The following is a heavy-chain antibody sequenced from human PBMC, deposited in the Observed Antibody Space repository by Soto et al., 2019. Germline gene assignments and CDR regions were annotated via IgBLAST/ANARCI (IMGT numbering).Heavy chain of an antibody. CDR3: ARDGTCSSTSCYGYYGMDV. D-gene: IGHD2-2*01. J-gene: IGHJ6*02. V-gene: IGHV1-2*02. CDR1: GYTFTGYY. Sequence: GASVKVSCKASGYTFTGYYMHWVRQAPGQGLEWMGWINPNSGGTNYAQKFQGRVTMTRDTSISTAYMELSRLRSDDTAVYYCARDGTCSSTSCYGYYGMDVWGQGTTVTVSS. CDR2: INPNSGGT.